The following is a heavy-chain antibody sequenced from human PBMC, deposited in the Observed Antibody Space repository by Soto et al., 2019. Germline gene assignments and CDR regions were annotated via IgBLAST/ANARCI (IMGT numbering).Heavy chain of an antibody. J-gene: IGHJ5*02. CDR3: ARDPVTGSEGWFDP. V-gene: IGHV6-1*01. CDR2: TYYRSKWYN. CDR1: GDSVSSNSAA. Sequence: SQTLSLTFAISGDSVSSNSAAWNWIRQSPSRGLEWLGRTYYRSKWYNDYAVSVKSRITINPDTSKNQFSLQLNSVTPEDTAMYFCARDPVTGSEGWFDPWGQGTLVTVS. D-gene: IGHD1-20*01.